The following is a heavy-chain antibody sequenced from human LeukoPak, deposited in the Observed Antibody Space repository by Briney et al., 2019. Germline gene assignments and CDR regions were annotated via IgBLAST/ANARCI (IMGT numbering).Heavy chain of an antibody. CDR2: IYYSGST. J-gene: IGHJ4*02. CDR3: ASHLYCGGDCYQFDY. D-gene: IGHD2-21*02. V-gene: IGHV4-59*01. CDR1: GGSISSYY. Sequence: SETLSLTCTVSGGSISSYYWSWIRQPPGEGLEWIGYIYYSGSTNYNPSLKSRVTISVDTSKNQFSLKPSSVTAADTAVYYCASHLYCGGDCYQFDYWGQGTLVTVSS.